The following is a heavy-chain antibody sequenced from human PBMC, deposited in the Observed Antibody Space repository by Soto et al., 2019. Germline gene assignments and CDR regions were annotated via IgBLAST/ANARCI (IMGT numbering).Heavy chain of an antibody. CDR2: IYYSGST. CDR1: GCSISSSSYY. CDR3: ARGITIFGVVIDY. Sequence: SETLSLTCTVSGCSISSSSYYWGWVRQPPGKGLEWIGSIYYSGSTYYNPSLKSRVTISVDTSKNQFSLKLSSVTAADTAVYYCARGITIFGVVIDYWGQGTLVTVSS. J-gene: IGHJ4*02. D-gene: IGHD3-3*01. V-gene: IGHV4-39*01.